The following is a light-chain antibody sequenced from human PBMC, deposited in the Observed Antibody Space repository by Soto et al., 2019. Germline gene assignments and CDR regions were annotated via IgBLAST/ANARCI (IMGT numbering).Light chain of an antibody. Sequence: DIQMTQSPSTLSAPVVDRVNITFLASQSINKWLAWHQQKPGKPPKVLIYGASNLQSGVPPRFSGSGSGTDFTLAISSLQPEDFAVYYCQQYNNWPPITFGQGTRLEIK. V-gene: IGKV1-5*01. CDR1: QSINKW. J-gene: IGKJ5*01. CDR3: QQYNNWPPIT. CDR2: GAS.